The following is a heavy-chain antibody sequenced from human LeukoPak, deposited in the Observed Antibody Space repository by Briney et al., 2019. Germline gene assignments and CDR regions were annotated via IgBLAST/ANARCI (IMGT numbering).Heavy chain of an antibody. V-gene: IGHV4-39*07. CDR1: GGSISSSSYY. CDR3: AREGLWYPYYFDY. Sequence: PSETLSLTCTVSGGSISSSSYYWGWIRQPPGKGLEWIGSIYYSGSTYYNPSLKSRVTISVDTSKNQFSLKLSSVTAADTAVYYCAREGLWYPYYFDYWGQGTLVTVSS. D-gene: IGHD5-18*01. J-gene: IGHJ4*02. CDR2: IYYSGST.